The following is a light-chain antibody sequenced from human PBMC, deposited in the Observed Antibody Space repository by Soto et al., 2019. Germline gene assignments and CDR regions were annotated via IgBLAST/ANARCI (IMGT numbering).Light chain of an antibody. J-gene: IGKJ1*01. CDR3: QQYGSSPRT. CDR2: GAS. V-gene: IGKV3-20*01. Sequence: VLTQSPATLSLSPGERATLSCSASQSVSSSYLAWYQQKPGQAPRLLIYGASSRATGIPDRFSGSGSGTDFTLTISRLEPEDFAVYYCQQYGSSPRTFGQGTKVDI. CDR1: QSVSSSY.